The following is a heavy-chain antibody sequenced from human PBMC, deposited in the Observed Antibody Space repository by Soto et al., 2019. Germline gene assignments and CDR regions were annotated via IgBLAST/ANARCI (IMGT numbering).Heavy chain of an antibody. CDR1: GFTFRSYV. CDR3: ARGGTRGGLDV. J-gene: IGHJ1*01. D-gene: IGHD3-16*01. Sequence: QVQLVESGGGVVQPGTSLRVSCVGSGFTFRSYVIHWVRQAPGKGLEWVALTSYDGSRKYYGDSVRGRFTISRDNSRNTVDLQMDSLRLEDTALYYGARGGTRGGLDVWGQGTLVSVSS. V-gene: IGHV3-30*19. CDR2: TSYDGSRK.